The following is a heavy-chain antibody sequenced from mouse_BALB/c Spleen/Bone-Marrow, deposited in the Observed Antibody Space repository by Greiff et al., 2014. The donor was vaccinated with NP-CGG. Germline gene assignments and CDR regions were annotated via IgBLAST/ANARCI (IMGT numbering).Heavy chain of an antibody. CDR2: INPSSGYT. CDR1: GYTFAYYT. V-gene: IGHV1-4*01. D-gene: IGHD2-2*01. Sequence: VKLQESGAELARPGASVKMSCKASGYTFAYYTVHWVKQRPGQGLEWIGYINPSSGYTNYNQKFKDKATLTTDKSSSTAYMQLSSLTSEDSAVYYCAREFYGSWFAYWGQGTLVTVSA. CDR3: AREFYGSWFAY. J-gene: IGHJ3*01.